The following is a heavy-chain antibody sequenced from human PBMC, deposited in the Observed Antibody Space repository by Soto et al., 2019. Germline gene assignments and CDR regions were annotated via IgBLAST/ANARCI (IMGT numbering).Heavy chain of an antibody. J-gene: IGHJ3*02. CDR1: GFTFSSYA. D-gene: IGHD3-10*01. CDR2: ISGSGGST. Sequence: GGSLRLSCAASGFTFSSYAMSWVRQAPGKGLEWVSAISGSGGSTYYADSVKGRFTISRDNSKNTLYLQMNSLRAEDTAVYYGAKYKGGMVRGVIINDAFDIWGQGTMVTVSS. CDR3: AKYKGGMVRGVIINDAFDI. V-gene: IGHV3-23*01.